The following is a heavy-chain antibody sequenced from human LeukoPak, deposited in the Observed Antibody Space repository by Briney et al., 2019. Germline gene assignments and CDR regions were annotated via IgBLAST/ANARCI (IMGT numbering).Heavy chain of an antibody. CDR3: ARDLTMLGTPGDDFDY. CDR2: ISGSSGTI. D-gene: IGHD3-3*01. CDR1: GFTFSDYY. V-gene: IGHV3-11*04. Sequence: GGSLRLSCAASGFTFSDYYMSWIRQAPGKGLEWVSYISGSSGTIYYGDSVKGRFSISRDNAKNSLYLQMNSLRAEDTAVYYCARDLTMLGTPGDDFDYWGQGSLVTVSS. J-gene: IGHJ4*02.